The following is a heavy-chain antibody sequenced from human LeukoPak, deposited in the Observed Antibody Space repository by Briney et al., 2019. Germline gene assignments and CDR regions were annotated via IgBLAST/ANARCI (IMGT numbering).Heavy chain of an antibody. D-gene: IGHD3/OR15-3a*01. J-gene: IGHJ4*02. CDR3: ARDRYDYWTSYSSYYFDF. CDR2: ISGTGSTT. CDR1: GFTFNDYY. Sequence: GGSLRLSCAASGFTFNDYYMSWIRQAPGKGLEWISYISGTGSTTNYADSVHGRFTISRDNANKSLYLEMDSLRAEDTAVYYCARDRYDYWTSYSSYYFDFWGQGTLVTVSS. V-gene: IGHV3-11*04.